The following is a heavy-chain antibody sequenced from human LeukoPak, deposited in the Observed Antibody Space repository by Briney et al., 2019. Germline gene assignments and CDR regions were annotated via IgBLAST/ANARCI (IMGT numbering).Heavy chain of an antibody. CDR3: ARASGSYDY. V-gene: IGHV3-33*01. D-gene: IGHD1-26*01. CDR2: IWYDGSTK. J-gene: IGHJ4*02. CDR1: GFTFSNYG. Sequence: GRSLRLSCAASGFTFSNYGMHWVRQTPGKGLEWVAVIWYDGSTKYYADSVKGRFTISRDNSKNTLYLQMNSLRAEDTAVYYCARASGSYDYWGQGTLVTVSS.